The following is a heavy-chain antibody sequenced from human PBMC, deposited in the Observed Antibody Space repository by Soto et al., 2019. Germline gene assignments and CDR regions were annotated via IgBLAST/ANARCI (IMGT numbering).Heavy chain of an antibody. CDR2: ISYDGSNK. CDR3: AKDLLGPGRAYGMAV. D-gene: IGHD7-27*01. CDR1: GFTFSSYG. V-gene: IGHV3-30*18. Sequence: QVPLVESGGGVVQPGRSLRLSCAASGFTFSSYGMHWVRQAPGKGLEWVAVISYDGSNKYYADSVKGRFTISRDNSKNTLYLQMNSLRAEDTAVYYCAKDLLGPGRAYGMAVWGQGTTVTVSS. J-gene: IGHJ6*02.